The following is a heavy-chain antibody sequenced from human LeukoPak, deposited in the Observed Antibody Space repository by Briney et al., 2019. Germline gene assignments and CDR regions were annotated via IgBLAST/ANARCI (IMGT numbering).Heavy chain of an antibody. J-gene: IGHJ4*02. CDR3: AKDLYPVLRYFDWLSDY. CDR2: ISYDGSNK. D-gene: IGHD3-9*01. CDR1: GFTFSSYG. Sequence: GRSLGLSCAASGFTFSSYGMHWVRQAPGKGLEWVAVISYDGSNKYYADSVKGRFTISRDNSKNTLYLQMSSLGAEDTAVYYCAKDLYPVLRYFDWLSDYWGQGTLVTVSS. V-gene: IGHV3-30*18.